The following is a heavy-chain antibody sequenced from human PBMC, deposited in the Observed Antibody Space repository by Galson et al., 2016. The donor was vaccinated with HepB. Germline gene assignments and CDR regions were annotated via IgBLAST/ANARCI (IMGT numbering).Heavy chain of an antibody. CDR1: GFTFGSHG. D-gene: IGHD3-10*01. Sequence: LRLSCAASGFTFGSHGIHWVRQAPGKGLEWVAVISFDGSYTYYVESVKGRFTISRDNSKNTVYLQMNSLRHEDTAVYYCAKDALRGAITLDSWGQGTLVTVSS. J-gene: IGHJ4*02. CDR2: ISFDGSYT. CDR3: AKDALRGAITLDS. V-gene: IGHV3-30*18.